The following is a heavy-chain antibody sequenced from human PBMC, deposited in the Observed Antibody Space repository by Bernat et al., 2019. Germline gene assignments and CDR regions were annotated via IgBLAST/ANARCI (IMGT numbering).Heavy chain of an antibody. CDR2: ISFDGSDK. CDR3: AKDQGAWISGWNFDL. V-gene: IGHV3-30*18. Sequence: QVQLVESGGGVVQPGRSLRLPCAASGFILSSYGMHWVRQAPGKGLEWVAVISFDGSDKYYADSVKGRFTISRDNSKNTLYLQMSSLRVEDTAVYYCAKDQGAWISGWNFDLWGRGTLVTVSS. J-gene: IGHJ2*01. CDR1: GFILSSYG. D-gene: IGHD2-2*03.